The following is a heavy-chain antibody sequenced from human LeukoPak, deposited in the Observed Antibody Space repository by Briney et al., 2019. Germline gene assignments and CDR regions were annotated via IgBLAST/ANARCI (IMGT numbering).Heavy chain of an antibody. CDR3: ARERGTSPSYYGMDV. D-gene: IGHD1-1*01. V-gene: IGHV3-33*01. Sequence: GGSLTLSCAVSGFTFSSYGMHWVREAPGKGLEWVAVIWYDGNNKYYADSVKGRFTISRDNSKNTLYLQTNSLRAEDTAEYYCARERGTSPSYYGMDVWGQGTTVTVSS. CDR1: GFTFSSYG. J-gene: IGHJ6*02. CDR2: IWYDGNNK.